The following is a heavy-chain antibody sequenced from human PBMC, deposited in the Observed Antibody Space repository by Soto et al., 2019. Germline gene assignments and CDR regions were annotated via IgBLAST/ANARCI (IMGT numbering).Heavy chain of an antibody. D-gene: IGHD1-26*01. CDR1: GYTFTSYY. CDR2: INPNAGST. J-gene: IGHJ5*02. Sequence: QVQLVQSGAEVKKPGASVKVSCKASGYTFTSYYVHWVRQAPGQGLEWIGIINPNAGSTTYAQKFQVSVPMACVTSTRTVNLARSSPRSEATAGYDWARGATYGRRLAGFDHWGRGNLVSVSS. V-gene: IGHV1-46*01. CDR3: ARGATYGRRLAGFDH.